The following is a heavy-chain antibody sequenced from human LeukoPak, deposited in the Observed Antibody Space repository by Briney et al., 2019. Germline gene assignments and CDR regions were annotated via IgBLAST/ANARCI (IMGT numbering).Heavy chain of an antibody. CDR2: IKSDGSTT. D-gene: IGHD6-19*01. J-gene: IGHJ4*02. Sequence: GGSLRLSCAASGVTLSSYWMHWVRQAPGKGLVWVSRIKSDGSTTTYADSVKDRFTISRDNAKNTLYLQMNSLRAEDTAVYYCATPLDYSSPSYWGQGTLVTVSS. CDR1: GVTLSSYW. V-gene: IGHV3-74*01. CDR3: ATPLDYSSPSY.